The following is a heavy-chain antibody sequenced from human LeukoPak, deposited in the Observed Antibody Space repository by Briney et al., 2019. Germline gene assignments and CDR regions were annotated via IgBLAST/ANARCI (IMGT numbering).Heavy chain of an antibody. CDR2: FDPEDGET. V-gene: IGHV1-24*01. CDR3: ATGPTIFGVAIQFDY. J-gene: IGHJ4*02. D-gene: IGHD3-3*01. Sequence: ASVKVSCKVSGYTLTEVSMHWVRQAPGKGLEWMGSFDPEDGETIYAQKFQGRVTMTEDTSTDTAYMELSSLRSEDTAVYYCATGPTIFGVAIQFDYWGQGTLVTVSS. CDR1: GYTLTEVS.